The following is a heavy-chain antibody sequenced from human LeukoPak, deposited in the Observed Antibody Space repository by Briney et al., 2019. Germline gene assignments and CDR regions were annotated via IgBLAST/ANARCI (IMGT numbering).Heavy chain of an antibody. V-gene: IGHV3-20*04. D-gene: IGHD3-22*01. CDR1: GFTFDDYG. Sequence: GGCLRLSCAASGFTFDDYGMSWVRQAPGKGREWASGINWNGGSTGYADSVKGRFTISRDNAKNSLYLQMNSLRAEDTALYYCARAGNYYDSSGYDFDYWGQGTLVTVSS. J-gene: IGHJ4*02. CDR2: INWNGGST. CDR3: ARAGNYYDSSGYDFDY.